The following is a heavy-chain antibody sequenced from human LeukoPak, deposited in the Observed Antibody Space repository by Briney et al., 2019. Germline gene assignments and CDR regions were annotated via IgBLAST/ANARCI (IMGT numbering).Heavy chain of an antibody. CDR3: ARDGELGSPADAFDI. Sequence: GGSLRLSCAASGFTFSNYWMTWVRQYPGKGLEWVANIKQDGSETYYADSVKGRFTISRDNAKRSLYLQMNSLRAEDTAVYYCARDGELGSPADAFDIWGQGTMVTVSS. CDR1: GFTFSNYW. V-gene: IGHV3-7*01. D-gene: IGHD1-26*01. CDR2: IKQDGSET. J-gene: IGHJ3*02.